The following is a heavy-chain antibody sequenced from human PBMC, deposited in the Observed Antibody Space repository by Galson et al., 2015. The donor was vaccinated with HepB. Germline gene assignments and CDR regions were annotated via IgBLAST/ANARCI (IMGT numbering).Heavy chain of an antibody. Sequence: SLRLSCAASGFTFSSYGIHWVRQAPGKGLEWVAVISYDGSNKYYADSVKGRFTISRDNSKNTLYLQMNSLRAEDTAVYYCAKAHGGTASDGMDVWGQGTTVTVSS. CDR2: ISYDGSNK. V-gene: IGHV3-30*18. J-gene: IGHJ6*02. CDR3: AKAHGGTASDGMDV. CDR1: GFTFSSYG. D-gene: IGHD1-1*01.